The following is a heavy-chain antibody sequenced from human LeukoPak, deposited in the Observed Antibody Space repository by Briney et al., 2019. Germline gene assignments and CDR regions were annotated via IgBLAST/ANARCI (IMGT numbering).Heavy chain of an antibody. J-gene: IGHJ4*02. CDR3: ASSLLYRVFDY. V-gene: IGHV3-21*01. CDR1: GFTFSNYT. CDR2: ISSSSSYI. D-gene: IGHD1-1*01. Sequence: GGSLTLSWAAAGFTFSNYTMKWLRQAAEKGLGWVSSISSSSSYIFYADSVRGRYTISTDNAKNSLYLQMNSLRAEDTAVYYCASSLLYRVFDYWGQGTLVTVSP.